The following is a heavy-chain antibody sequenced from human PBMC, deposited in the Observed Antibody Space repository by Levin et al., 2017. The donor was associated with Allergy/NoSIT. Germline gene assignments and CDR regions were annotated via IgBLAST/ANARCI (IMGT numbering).Heavy chain of an antibody. Sequence: PGGSLRLSCTTSGFTFRDYAVTWVRQAPGKGLEWVGFVRSRAHGGTTTYAASVKGRFTISRDDSKGIAYLQMDSLKTEDTAVYYCVREKPNQVSYFWSGDHDYWGQGSLVTVSS. D-gene: IGHD3-3*01. V-gene: IGHV3-49*04. J-gene: IGHJ4*02. CDR3: VREKPNQVSYFWSGDHDY. CDR1: GFTFRDYA. CDR2: VRSRAHGGTT.